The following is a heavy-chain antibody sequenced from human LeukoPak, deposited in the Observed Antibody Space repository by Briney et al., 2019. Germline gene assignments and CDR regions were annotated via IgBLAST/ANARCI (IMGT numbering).Heavy chain of an antibody. CDR1: GGTFSSYA. Sequence: GASVTVSCTASGGTFSSYAISWVRQAPGQGLEWMGGIIPIFGTANYAQKFQGRVTITADESTSTAYMELSSLRSEDTAVYYCARLPYYYDSSGYPPFDPWGQGTLVTVSS. D-gene: IGHD3-22*01. CDR3: ARLPYYYDSSGYPPFDP. V-gene: IGHV1-69*13. J-gene: IGHJ5*02. CDR2: IIPIFGTA.